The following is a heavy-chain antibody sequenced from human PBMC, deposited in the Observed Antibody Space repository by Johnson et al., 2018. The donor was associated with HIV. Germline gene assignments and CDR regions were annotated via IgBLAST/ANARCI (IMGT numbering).Heavy chain of an antibody. CDR1: GFTFSTYD. D-gene: IGHD1-26*01. CDR3: ARGSYDGDAFDI. Sequence: VQLVESGGGLVQPGGSLRLSCAASGFTFSTYDMYWVRQATGKGLEWVSTIGTAGDTYYAGSVKGRFTISRENANNSLYLQLNSLRAGDTALYYCARGSYDGDAFDIWGQGTMVTVSS. J-gene: IGHJ3*02. V-gene: IGHV3-13*01. CDR2: IGTAGDT.